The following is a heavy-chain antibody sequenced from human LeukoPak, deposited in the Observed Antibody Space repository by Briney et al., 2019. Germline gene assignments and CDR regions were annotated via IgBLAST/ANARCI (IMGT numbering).Heavy chain of an antibody. V-gene: IGHV3-9*01. CDR2: ICWNSGSI. CDR3: AKDRGGSSFYYFDY. CDR1: GVTFDDYA. J-gene: IGHJ4*02. D-gene: IGHD5-18*01. Sequence: SLRLSCAASGVTFDDYAMHWGREAPGKGLERVSGICWNSGSIAYADSVKGRFTISRDNAKNYIYLQMNSLRAEDTALYHCAKDRGGSSFYYFDYWGQGTLVTVSS.